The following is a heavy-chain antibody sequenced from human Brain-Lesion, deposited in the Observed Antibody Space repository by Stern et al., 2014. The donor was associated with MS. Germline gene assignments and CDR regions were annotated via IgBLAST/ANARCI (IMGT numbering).Heavy chain of an antibody. V-gene: IGHV4-4*02. CDR2: SDHSGST. D-gene: IGHD6-13*01. J-gene: IGHJ4*02. CDR3: ARFPASRPHVFDS. Sequence: QVQLQESGPGLVKPSGTLSLTCAVSGGSISSSNWWSWVRQSPGKGLEWIGESDHSGSTIYNPSLKSRVTVSVDKSKNRFSLTLSSVTAADTAVYFCARFPASRPHVFDSWGQGTLVTVSS. CDR1: GGSISSSNW.